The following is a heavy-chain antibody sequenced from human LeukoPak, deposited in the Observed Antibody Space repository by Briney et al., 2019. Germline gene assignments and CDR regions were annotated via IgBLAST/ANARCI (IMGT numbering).Heavy chain of an antibody. J-gene: IGHJ5*02. V-gene: IGHV4-59*08. CDR2: IYDSGST. CDR1: GGSISSYY. D-gene: IGHD2-2*01. Sequence: SETLSLTCTVSGGSISSYYWSWIRQPPGKGLEWIGYIYDSGSTNYNPSLKSRVTISVDTSKNQFSLKLSSVTAADTAVYYCARSLLGYQLLSSNWFDPWGQGTLVTVSS. CDR3: ARSLLGYQLLSSNWFDP.